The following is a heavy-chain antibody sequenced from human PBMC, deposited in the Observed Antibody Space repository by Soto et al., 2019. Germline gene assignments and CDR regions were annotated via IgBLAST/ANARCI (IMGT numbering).Heavy chain of an antibody. D-gene: IGHD3-3*01. Sequence: PGESLKISCKGSGYSFTSYWISWVRQMPGKGLEWMGRIDPSDSYTNYSTSFQGHVTISADKSISTAYLQWSSLKASDTAMYYCARHRGNYDFWSGYHTYYYYGMDVWGQGTTVTVSS. CDR2: IDPSDSYT. J-gene: IGHJ6*02. V-gene: IGHV5-10-1*01. CDR1: GYSFTSYW. CDR3: ARHRGNYDFWSGYHTYYYYGMDV.